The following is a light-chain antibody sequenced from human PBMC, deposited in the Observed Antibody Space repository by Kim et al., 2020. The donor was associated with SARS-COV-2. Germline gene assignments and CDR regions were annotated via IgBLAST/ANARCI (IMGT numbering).Light chain of an antibody. CDR1: QNINSY. CDR3: QQSHTAPLLT. CDR2: AAS. Sequence: DTQMTQSPSSLAASVGDRVTITCRASQNINSYLNWYQQKPGKAPKLLIYAASTLQSGVPSRFSGSGSGTDFTLTINSLQTEDFATYYCQQSHTAPLLTFGGGTKVDIK. J-gene: IGKJ4*01. V-gene: IGKV1-39*01.